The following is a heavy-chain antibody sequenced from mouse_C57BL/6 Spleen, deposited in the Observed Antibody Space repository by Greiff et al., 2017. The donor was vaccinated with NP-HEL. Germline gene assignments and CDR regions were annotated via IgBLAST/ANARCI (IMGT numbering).Heavy chain of an antibody. CDR2: IHPNSGST. D-gene: IGHD1-1*01. J-gene: IGHJ4*01. CDR3: AREGSSYSYYAMDY. CDR1: GYTFTSYW. V-gene: IGHV1-64*01. Sequence: VQLQQPGAELVKPGASVKLSCKASGYTFTSYWMHWVKQRPGQGLEWIGMIHPNSGSTNYNEKFKSKATLTVDKSSSTAYMQLSSLTSEDSAVYYCAREGSSYSYYAMDYWGQGASVTVSS.